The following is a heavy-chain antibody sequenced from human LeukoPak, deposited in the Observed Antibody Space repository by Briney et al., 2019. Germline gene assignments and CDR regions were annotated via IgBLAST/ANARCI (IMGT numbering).Heavy chain of an antibody. CDR1: GGSFSGYY. CDR3: ARLRSRWLERGFDP. V-gene: IGHV4-34*01. CDR2: INHSGST. J-gene: IGHJ5*02. Sequence: KTSETLSLTCAVYGGSFSGYYWSWIRQPPGKGLEWLGEINHSGSTNYNPSLKSRVTISVDTSKNQFSLKLSSVTAADTAVYYCARLRSRWLERGFDPWGQGTLVTVSS. D-gene: IGHD5-18*01.